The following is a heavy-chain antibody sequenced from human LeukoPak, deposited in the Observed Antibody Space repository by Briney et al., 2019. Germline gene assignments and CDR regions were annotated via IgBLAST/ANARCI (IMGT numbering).Heavy chain of an antibody. Sequence: PGGSLRLXCAASGFTFSNAWMSWVRQAPGKGLEWVGRIKSKTDGGTTDYAAPVKGRFTISRDDSKNTLYLQMNSLKTEDTAVYYCTTDLGFTIFGVAYYFDYWGQGTLVTVSS. CDR3: TTDLGFTIFGVAYYFDY. V-gene: IGHV3-15*01. D-gene: IGHD3-3*01. CDR1: GFTFSNAW. CDR2: IKSKTDGGTT. J-gene: IGHJ4*02.